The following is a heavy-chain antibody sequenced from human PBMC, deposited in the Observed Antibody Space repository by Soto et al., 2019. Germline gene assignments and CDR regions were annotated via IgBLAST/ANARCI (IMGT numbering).Heavy chain of an antibody. V-gene: IGHV1-18*01. CDR3: ATAEPRIAALFNWFDP. CDR1: GYTFTSYG. CDR2: ISAYNGDT. D-gene: IGHD6-13*01. Sequence: QVQLVQSGAEVKKPGASVKVSCKASGYTFTSYGISWVRQAPGQGLEWMGWISAYNGDTNYAQKLQGRVTMTTDTSTSTAYMELRSLRPDDTAVYYCATAEPRIAALFNWFDPWGQGTLVTVSS. J-gene: IGHJ5*02.